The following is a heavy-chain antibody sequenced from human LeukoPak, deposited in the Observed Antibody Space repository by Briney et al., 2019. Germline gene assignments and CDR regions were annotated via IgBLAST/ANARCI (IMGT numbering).Heavy chain of an antibody. CDR1: GFTFSSYW. CDR3: ARGHYSSSWYEGGFDY. Sequence: GGSLRLSCAASGFTFSSYWMSWVRQAPGEGLEWVANIKQDGGEKYYVDSVKGRFTISRDNAKNSLYLQMNSLRAEDTAVYYCARGHYSSSWYEGGFDYWGQGTLVTVSS. V-gene: IGHV3-7*04. J-gene: IGHJ4*02. CDR2: IKQDGGEK. D-gene: IGHD6-13*01.